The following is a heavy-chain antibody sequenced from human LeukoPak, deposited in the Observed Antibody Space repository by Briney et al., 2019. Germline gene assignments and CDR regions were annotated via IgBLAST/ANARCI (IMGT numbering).Heavy chain of an antibody. CDR1: GGTISSYY. J-gene: IGHJ4*02. Sequence: SETLSLTCTVSGGTISSYYWSWIRQPPGKGLEWIGYIYYSGSTNYNPSLKSRVTISVDTSKNQFSLKLSSVTAADMAVYYCARANWAGTMFDYWGQGTLVTVSS. D-gene: IGHD1/OR15-1a*01. CDR3: ARANWAGTMFDY. CDR2: IYYSGST. V-gene: IGHV4-59*01.